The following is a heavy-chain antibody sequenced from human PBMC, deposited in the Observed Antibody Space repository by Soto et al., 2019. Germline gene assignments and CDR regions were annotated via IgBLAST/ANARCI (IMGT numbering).Heavy chain of an antibody. V-gene: IGHV3-23*01. CDR3: AKEGHCSGGSCYGNWFDP. D-gene: IGHD2-15*01. Sequence: LRLSCAASGFTFSSYAMSWVRQAPGKGLEWVSAISSSGRRTYYADSVKGRFTISRGDSKNTLYLQMNSLRAEDTAVYYCAKEGHCSGGSCYGNWFDPWGLGTLVTVSS. J-gene: IGHJ5*02. CDR1: GFTFSSYA. CDR2: ISSSGRRT.